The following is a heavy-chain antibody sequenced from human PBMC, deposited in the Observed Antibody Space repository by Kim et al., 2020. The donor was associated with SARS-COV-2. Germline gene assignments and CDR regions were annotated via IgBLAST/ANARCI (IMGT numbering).Heavy chain of an antibody. D-gene: IGHD2-8*01. CDR3: ARARVYVTFDP. Sequence: TNYNPSLKSRVTISVDTSKNQFSLKLSSVTAADTAVYYCARARVYVTFDPWGQGTLVTVSS. V-gene: IGHV4-34*01. J-gene: IGHJ5*02. CDR2: T.